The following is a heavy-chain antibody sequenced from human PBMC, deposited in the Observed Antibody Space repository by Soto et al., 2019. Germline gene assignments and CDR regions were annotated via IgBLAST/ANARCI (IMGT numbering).Heavy chain of an antibody. D-gene: IGHD1-1*01. V-gene: IGHV1-69*13. CDR2: IIPIFGTA. CDR3: ARDLEHYYYYGMDV. CDR1: GGTFSSYA. Sequence: ASVKVSCKASGGTFSSYAISWVRQAPGQGLEWMGGIIPIFGTANYAQKFQGRVTITADESTSTAYMELSSLRSEDTAVYYCARDLEHYYYYGMDVWGQGTTVTVSS. J-gene: IGHJ6*02.